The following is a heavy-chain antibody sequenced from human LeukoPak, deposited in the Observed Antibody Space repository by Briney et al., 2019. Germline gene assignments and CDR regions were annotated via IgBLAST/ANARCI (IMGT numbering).Heavy chain of an antibody. D-gene: IGHD2-21*01. V-gene: IGHV1-46*01. CDR3: ARLGTRRYSALFDY. CDR1: GYTFTNYY. J-gene: IGHJ4*02. Sequence: ASVKVSCKASGYTFTNYYIHWVRQAPGQGLEWMGIINPRGGSTSYAQKFQGRVTMTRDTSTSTVYMELTSLRSEDTAVYYCARLGTRRYSALFDYWGQGTLVTVSS. CDR2: INPRGGST.